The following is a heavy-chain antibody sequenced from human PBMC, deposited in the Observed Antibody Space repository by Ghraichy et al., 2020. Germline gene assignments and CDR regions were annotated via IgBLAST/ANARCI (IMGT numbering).Heavy chain of an antibody. V-gene: IGHV3-30*04. D-gene: IGHD2-15*01. Sequence: GGSLRLSCAASGFTFNNFAMHWVRQAPGKGLEWVAIISYDGSILYYADSVKGRFTISRDNSKNTLYLQMNSLRGDDTAVYYCARDSDIVVVVAAALKGEMYGMDVWRQGTTVTVSS. CDR1: GFTFNNFA. J-gene: IGHJ6*02. CDR2: ISYDGSIL. CDR3: ARDSDIVVVVAAALKGEMYGMDV.